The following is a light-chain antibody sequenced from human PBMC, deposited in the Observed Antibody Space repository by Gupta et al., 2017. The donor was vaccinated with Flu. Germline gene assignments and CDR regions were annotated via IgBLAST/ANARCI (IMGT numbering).Light chain of an antibody. CDR3: NSRDGTVTHQVV. Sequence: SSELTPAPAVSVVLGQAVRIPFQGDRLRNSYASWYQQKPGQAPVLVIYAKNIPPSGIPDLFSGSSSGNTASLTITCAQEKDEADYYFNSRDGTVTHQVVFGGGTKLTVL. J-gene: IGLJ2*01. V-gene: IGLV3-19*01. CDR2: AKN. CDR1: RLRNSY.